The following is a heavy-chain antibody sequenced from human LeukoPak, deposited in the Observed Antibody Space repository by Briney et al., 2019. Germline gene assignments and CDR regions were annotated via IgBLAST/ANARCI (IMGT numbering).Heavy chain of an antibody. Sequence: PGGSLRLSCAASGFTFSSYAMSWVRQAPGKGLEWASAISGGGGSTYDAASVKGRFTISRNNSKNTLYLQMNSLRAEDTAVYYCAKYPRRSGGSGWFWGQGTLVTVSS. J-gene: IGHJ4*02. D-gene: IGHD6-19*01. CDR1: GFTFSSYA. V-gene: IGHV3-23*01. CDR3: AKYPRRSGGSGWF. CDR2: ISGGGGST.